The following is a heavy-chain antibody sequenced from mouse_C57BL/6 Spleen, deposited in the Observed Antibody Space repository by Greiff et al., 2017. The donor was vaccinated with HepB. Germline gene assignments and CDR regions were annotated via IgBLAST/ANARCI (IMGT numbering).Heavy chain of an antibody. CDR1: GYAFTNYL. Sequence: VQLQQSGAELVRPGTSVKVSCKASGYAFTNYLIEWVKQRPGQGLEWIGVINPGSGGTNYNEKFKGKATLTADKSSSTAYMQLSSLTSEDSAVYFCARVTMITDWYFDVWGTGTTVTVSS. J-gene: IGHJ1*03. CDR3: ARVTMITDWYFDV. D-gene: IGHD2-4*01. V-gene: IGHV1-54*01. CDR2: INPGSGGT.